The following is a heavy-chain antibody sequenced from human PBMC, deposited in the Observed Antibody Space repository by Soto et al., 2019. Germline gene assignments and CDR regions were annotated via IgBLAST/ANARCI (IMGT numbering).Heavy chain of an antibody. D-gene: IGHD3-22*01. J-gene: IGHJ1*01. CDR2: ISAYNGNT. CDR1: RVTFMSYP. Sequence: SVKLSSKAPRVTFMSYPLHSVQHSTRQGLEWMGWISAYNGNTNYAQKLQGRVTMTTDTSTSTAYMELRSLRSDDTAVYYCARDSDSSVRAPEYFEHWGQGTLVTVSS. CDR3: ARDSDSSVRAPEYFEH. V-gene: IGHV1-18*01.